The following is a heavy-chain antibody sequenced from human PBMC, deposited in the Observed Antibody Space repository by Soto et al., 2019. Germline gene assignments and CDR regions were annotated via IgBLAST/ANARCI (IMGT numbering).Heavy chain of an antibody. CDR1: GFTFSSYA. CDR2: FSGDDGTT. Sequence: EEQLVDSGGGLVQPGGSLRLTCAATGFTFSSYAMNWVRQAPGGGLDWIAYFSGDDGTTYYANSVKGRFTISRDNDKNLLYLHMTSLRDEDTAVYYCASDRGRHGNSGSPFFDSWGQGTLVTVSS. CDR3: ASDRGRHGNSGSPFFDS. V-gene: IGHV3-48*02. J-gene: IGHJ4*02. D-gene: IGHD5-12*01.